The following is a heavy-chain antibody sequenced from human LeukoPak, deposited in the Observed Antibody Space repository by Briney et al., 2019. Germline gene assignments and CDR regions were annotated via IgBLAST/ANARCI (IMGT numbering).Heavy chain of an antibody. D-gene: IGHD2-15*01. J-gene: IGHJ4*02. CDR2: ISAYNGDT. V-gene: IGHV1-18*01. CDR1: DYTFSNYG. CDR3: AREGSCSGGNCRLDY. Sequence: VSVKVSCKASDYTFSNYGYNWVRQAPGQGLEWMGWISAYNGDTNYAQKFQGRLTMTTDASTRTVYMELKSLSSDDTAVYYCAREGSCSGGNCRLDYWGQGTLVTVFS.